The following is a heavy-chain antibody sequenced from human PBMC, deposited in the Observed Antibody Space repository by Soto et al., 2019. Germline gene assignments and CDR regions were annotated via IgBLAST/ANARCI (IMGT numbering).Heavy chain of an antibody. V-gene: IGHV4-59*08. CDR3: TRHPPIARFENGLDV. CDR2: IYYNGYT. CDR1: RTSIIGYY. Sequence: SVTLSLNCCVCRTSIIGYYWSWIEKPTRRGLEWIGYIYYNGYTIYSPSLNSRVTISVDTSKNQFSLKLTSVTAADTAMYYCTRHPPIARFENGLDVWGQGTTVTVPS. D-gene: IGHD2-21*01. J-gene: IGHJ6*02.